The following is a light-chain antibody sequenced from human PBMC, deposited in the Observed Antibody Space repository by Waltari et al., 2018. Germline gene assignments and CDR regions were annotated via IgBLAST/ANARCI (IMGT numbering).Light chain of an antibody. V-gene: IGKV1-5*03. J-gene: IGKJ4*01. CDR2: PAS. CDR1: QGIRHW. CDR3: QQYNSFPLT. Sequence: IRMTQSPSTLSASVVDRVTITCRASQGIRHWLAWYQQKSGKAPKLLMIPASALESGVPSRFSGSWSGTEFTLTISNLQPDDFATYYCQQYNSFPLTFGGGTKVEIK.